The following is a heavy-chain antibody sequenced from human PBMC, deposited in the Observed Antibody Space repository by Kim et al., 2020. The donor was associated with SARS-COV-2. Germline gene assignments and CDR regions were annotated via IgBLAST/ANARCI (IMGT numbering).Heavy chain of an antibody. Sequence: SQTLSLTCAISGDSVSSNSAAWNWIRQSPSRGLEWLGRTYYRSKWYNDYAVSVKSRITINPDTSKNQFSLQLNSVTPEDTAVYYCARGPYSSGHNYYYGMDVWGQGTTVTVSS. V-gene: IGHV6-1*01. CDR1: GDSVSSNSAA. D-gene: IGHD6-19*01. CDR2: TYYRSKWYN. CDR3: ARGPYSSGHNYYYGMDV. J-gene: IGHJ6*02.